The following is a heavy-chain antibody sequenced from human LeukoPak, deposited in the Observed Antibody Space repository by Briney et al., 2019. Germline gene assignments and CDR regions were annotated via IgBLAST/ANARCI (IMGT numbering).Heavy chain of an antibody. V-gene: IGHV3-53*01. CDR2: IYSGGST. J-gene: IGHJ4*02. Sequence: GWSLRLSCAASGFTVSSNYMSWVRQAPGKGLEWVSVIYSGGSTYYADSVKGRFTISRDNSKNTLYLQMNSLRAEDTAVYYCARVSGYSWYPYYFDYWGQGTLVTVSS. CDR1: GFTVSSNY. CDR3: ARVSGYSWYPYYFDY. D-gene: IGHD5-18*01.